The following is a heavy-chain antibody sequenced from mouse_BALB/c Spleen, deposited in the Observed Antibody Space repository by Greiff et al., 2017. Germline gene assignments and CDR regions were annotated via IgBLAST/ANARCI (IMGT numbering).Heavy chain of an antibody. CDR2: ILPGSGST. J-gene: IGHJ4*01. Sequence: VQLVESGAELMKPGASVKISCKATGYTFSSYWIEWVKQRPGHGLEWIGEILPGSGSTNYNEKFKGKATFTADTSSNTAYMQLSSLTSEDSAVYYCASGDGNYSYYAMDYWGQGTSVTVSS. D-gene: IGHD2-1*01. V-gene: IGHV1-9*01. CDR1: GYTFSSYW. CDR3: ASGDGNYSYYAMDY.